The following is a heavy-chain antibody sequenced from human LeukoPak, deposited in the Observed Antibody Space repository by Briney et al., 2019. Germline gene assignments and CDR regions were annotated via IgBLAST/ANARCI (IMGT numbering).Heavy chain of an antibody. V-gene: IGHV4-4*02. CDR3: ARQRRYYGSGSYYNLARPPIPFDP. CDR1: GGSISSSNW. D-gene: IGHD3-10*01. CDR2: IYHSGST. J-gene: IGHJ5*02. Sequence: PSGTLSLTCAVSGGSISSSNWWSWVRQPPGKGLEWIGEIYHSGSTNYNPSLKSRVTISVDTSKNQFSLKLSSVTAADTAVYYCARQRRYYGSGSYYNLARPPIPFDPWGQGTLVTVSS.